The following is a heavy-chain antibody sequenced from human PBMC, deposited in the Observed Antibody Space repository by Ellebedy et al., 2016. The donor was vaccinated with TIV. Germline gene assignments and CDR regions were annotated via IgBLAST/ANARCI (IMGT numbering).Heavy chain of an antibody. CDR1: GYSISSGYY. D-gene: IGHD3-16*01. CDR3: ARGPEFGPSWFDP. CDR2: IYHSGST. J-gene: IGHJ5*02. Sequence: SETLSLXXTVSGYSISSGYYWGWIRQPPGKGLEWIGSIYHSGSTYYNPSLKSRVTISVDTSKNQFSLKLSSVTAADTAVYYCARGPEFGPSWFDPWGQGTLVTVSS. V-gene: IGHV4-38-2*02.